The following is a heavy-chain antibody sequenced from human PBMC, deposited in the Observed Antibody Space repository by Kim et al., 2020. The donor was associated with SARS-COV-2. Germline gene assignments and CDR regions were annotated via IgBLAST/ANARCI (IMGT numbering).Heavy chain of an antibody. J-gene: IGHJ2*01. CDR2: ISPSGDST. Sequence: GGSLRLSCAASGFTFSSYCMTWVPQAPGKGLEWVSGISPSGDSTFYADSVKGRFTISRDNSKNTLYLQMNSLRAEDTAVYFCAKTLPLQLIYNWYFDLWGRGTLVTVSS. CDR1: GFTFSSYC. D-gene: IGHD2-2*02. CDR3: AKTLPLQLIYNWYFDL. V-gene: IGHV3-23*01.